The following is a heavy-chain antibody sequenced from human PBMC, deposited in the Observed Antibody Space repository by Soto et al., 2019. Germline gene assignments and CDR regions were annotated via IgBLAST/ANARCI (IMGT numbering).Heavy chain of an antibody. Sequence: PSETLSLTCTVSGGSISSGDYYWCWIRQPPGKGLEWIGRIYYSGSTYYSPSLKSRVTISVDTSKNQFSLKLSSVTAADTAVYYCAICGGNSVYSHEWGQGTLVTVS. CDR3: AICGGNSVYSHE. D-gene: IGHD2-21*02. J-gene: IGHJ4*02. CDR2: IYYSGST. V-gene: IGHV4-30-4*01. CDR1: GGSISSGDYY.